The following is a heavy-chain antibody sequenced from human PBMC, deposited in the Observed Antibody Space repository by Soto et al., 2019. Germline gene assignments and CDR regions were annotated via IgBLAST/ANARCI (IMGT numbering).Heavy chain of an antibody. Sequence: WETLSLTCVVSGNSISTTNWWSWVRQSPGKGLEWIGEIYHSGSTNYNPSLKSRVTISVDKSKSQFSLKLSSVTAADTAVYYCARDVGYHYDGSPSGQFDFWGQGTLVTVSS. J-gene: IGHJ4*02. V-gene: IGHV4-4*02. CDR3: ARDVGYHYDGSPSGQFDF. D-gene: IGHD3-22*01. CDR2: IYHSGST. CDR1: GNSISTTNW.